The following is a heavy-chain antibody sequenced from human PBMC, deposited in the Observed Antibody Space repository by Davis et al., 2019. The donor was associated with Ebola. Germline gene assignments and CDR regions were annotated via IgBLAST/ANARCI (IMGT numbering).Heavy chain of an antibody. CDR2: IRYDGSNK. Sequence: GESLKISCSVSGFMFSSYGMHWVRQAPGKGLEWVAFIRYDGSNKYYADSVKGRFTISRDNSKNTLYLQMNSLRAEDTAVYYCAKDLRLTHAFDIWGQGTMVTVSS. J-gene: IGHJ3*02. V-gene: IGHV3-30*02. D-gene: IGHD1-14*01. CDR1: GFMFSSYG. CDR3: AKDLRLTHAFDI.